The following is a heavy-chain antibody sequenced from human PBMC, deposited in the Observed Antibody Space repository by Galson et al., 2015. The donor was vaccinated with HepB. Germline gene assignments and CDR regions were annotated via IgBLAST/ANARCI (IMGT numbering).Heavy chain of an antibody. D-gene: IGHD6-6*01. V-gene: IGHV3-48*01. Sequence: SLRLSCAASGFTFSSYSMNWVRQAPGKGLEWVSYISSSSSTIYYADSVKGRFTISRDNAKNSLYLQMNSLRAEDTAVYYCARDLYVYSSWRRAFDIGGQGTMVTASS. CDR2: ISSSSSTI. J-gene: IGHJ3*02. CDR3: ARDLYVYSSWRRAFDI. CDR1: GFTFSSYS.